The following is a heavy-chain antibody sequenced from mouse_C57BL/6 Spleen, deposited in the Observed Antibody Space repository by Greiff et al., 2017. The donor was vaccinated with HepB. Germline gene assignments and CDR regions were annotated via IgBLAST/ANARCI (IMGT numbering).Heavy chain of an antibody. CDR2: IYPGDGDT. J-gene: IGHJ2*01. D-gene: IGHD1-1*01. CDR3: ARDGGSSLFDY. CDR1: GYAFSSSW. V-gene: IGHV1-82*01. Sequence: QVQLQQSGPELVKPGASVKISCKASGYAFSSSWMNWVKQRPGKGLEWIGRIYPGDGDTNYNGKFKGKATLTANKSSSTAYMQLSSLTSEDSAVYFCARDGGSSLFDYWGQGTTLTVSS.